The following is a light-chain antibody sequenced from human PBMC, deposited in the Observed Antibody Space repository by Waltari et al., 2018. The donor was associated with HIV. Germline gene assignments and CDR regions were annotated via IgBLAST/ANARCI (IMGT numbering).Light chain of an antibody. CDR2: GAS. V-gene: IGKV3-20*01. Sequence: EIVLTQSPGTPSLSPGERANLSCGASQSVGSTSLNRYQQKAGQAPRLLIYGASSRATGIPDRFSGSGSGTDFTLTISRLEPEDFAVYFCHHYGSPLTFGGGTKVETK. CDR3: HHYGSPLT. CDR1: QSVGSTS. J-gene: IGKJ4*01.